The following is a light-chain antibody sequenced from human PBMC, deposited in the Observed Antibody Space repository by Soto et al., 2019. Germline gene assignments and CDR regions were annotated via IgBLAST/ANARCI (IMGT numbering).Light chain of an antibody. CDR3: LQHHSFPWT. CDR1: QAIKNE. CDR2: GTS. Sequence: DLQMTQSPSSLSASVGDRVTITCRTSQAIKNELGWYQQIPGKAPKLMIYGTSSLHNGVPSRFRSSGTGTKFTLTNSGLQPEDFATNHGLQHHSFPWTFGQGT. V-gene: IGKV1-17*01. J-gene: IGKJ1*01.